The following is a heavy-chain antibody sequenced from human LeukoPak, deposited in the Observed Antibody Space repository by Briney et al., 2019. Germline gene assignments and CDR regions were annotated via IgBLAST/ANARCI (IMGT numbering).Heavy chain of an antibody. CDR3: ARNNDMDV. Sequence: RPGGSLRLSCAASGFALSSHWMTWVRQVPGRGPEWVANVNRDGSETYYQDSVKGRFTISKDNAKNSLYLQMNSLRAEDTALYHCARNNDMDVWGQGTTVIVSS. CDR2: VNRDGSET. J-gene: IGHJ6*02. V-gene: IGHV3-7*03. CDR1: GFALSSHW. D-gene: IGHD2-8*01.